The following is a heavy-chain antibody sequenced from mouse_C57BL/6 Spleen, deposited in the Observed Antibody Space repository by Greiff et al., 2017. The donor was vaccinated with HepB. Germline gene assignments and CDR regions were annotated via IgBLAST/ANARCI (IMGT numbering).Heavy chain of an antibody. D-gene: IGHD2-4*01. V-gene: IGHV1-55*01. J-gene: IGHJ3*01. CDR1: GYTFTSYW. CDR3: ARSGDYDGAWFAY. Sequence: QVQLQQPGAELVKPGASVKMSCKASGYTFTSYWITWVKQRPGQGLEWIGDIYPGSGSTNYNEKFKSKATLTVDTSSSTAYMQLSSLTSEDSAVYYCARSGDYDGAWFAYWGQGTLVTGSA. CDR2: IYPGSGST.